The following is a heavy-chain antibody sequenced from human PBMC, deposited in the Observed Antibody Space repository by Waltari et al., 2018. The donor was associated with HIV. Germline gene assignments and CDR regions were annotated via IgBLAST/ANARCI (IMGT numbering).Heavy chain of an antibody. CDR2: ISGSGSRT. V-gene: IGHV3-23*01. CDR3: AKVPQYISSSIYYYGMDV. CDR1: GFTFSTNA. Sequence: EVQLLESGGGLVQPGGSLRLSCAASGFTFSTNALSWVRQAPGKGLEWVSSISGSGSRTYYADSIEGRFTISRDNSKNTLYLQMNSLRAEDTAAYYCAKVPQYISSSIYYYGMDVWGQGTTVTVSS. D-gene: IGHD6-6*01. J-gene: IGHJ6*02.